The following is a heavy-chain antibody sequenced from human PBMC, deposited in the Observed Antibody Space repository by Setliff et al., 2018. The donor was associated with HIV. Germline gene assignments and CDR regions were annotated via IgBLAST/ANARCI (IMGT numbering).Heavy chain of an antibody. CDR1: GGSISSGDYY. Sequence: NPSETLSLTCTVSGGSISSGDYYWSWIRQPPGKGLEWIGNIYDSESTYYNRSLKSRVTISLDTSKNQFSLKLSSVTAADTAVYYCANTKGVPGLFDYWGQGILVTVSS. J-gene: IGHJ4*02. D-gene: IGHD2-8*01. CDR3: ANTKGVPGLFDY. CDR2: IYDSEST. V-gene: IGHV4-30-4*08.